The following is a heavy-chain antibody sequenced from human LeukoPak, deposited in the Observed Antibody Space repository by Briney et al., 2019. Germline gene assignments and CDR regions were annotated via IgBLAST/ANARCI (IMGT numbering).Heavy chain of an antibody. Sequence: SQTLSLTCTVSGGSISSGGYYWSWIRQPPGKGLEWIGEINHSGSTNYNPSLKSRVTISVDTSKNQFSLKLSSVTAADTAVYYCARRGKRYSNNWYPLYYFDYWGQGTLVTVSS. V-gene: IGHV4-30-2*01. CDR3: ARRGKRYSNNWYPLYYFDY. CDR2: INHSGST. CDR1: GGSISSGGYY. J-gene: IGHJ4*02. D-gene: IGHD6-13*01.